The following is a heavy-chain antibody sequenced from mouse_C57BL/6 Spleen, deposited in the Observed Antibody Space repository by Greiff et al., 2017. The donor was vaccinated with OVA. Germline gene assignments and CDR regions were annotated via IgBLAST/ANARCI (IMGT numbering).Heavy chain of an antibody. D-gene: IGHD4-1*01. CDR2: ISSGSSTI. CDR1: GFTFSDYG. CDR3: ARTQANCFED. V-gene: IGHV5-17*01. Sequence: EVKVVESGGGLVKPGGSLKLSCAASGFTFSDYGMHWVRQAPEKGLEWVAYISSGSSTIYYADTVKGRFTISRDNAKNTLFLQMTSLRSEDTAMYYCARTQANCFEDWGQGTTLTVAS. J-gene: IGHJ2*01.